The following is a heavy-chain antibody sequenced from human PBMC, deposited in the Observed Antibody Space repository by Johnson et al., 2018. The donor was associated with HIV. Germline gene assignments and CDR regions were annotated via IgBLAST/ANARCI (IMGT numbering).Heavy chain of an antibody. D-gene: IGHD3-22*01. CDR2: ISYDGSNK. J-gene: IGHJ3*02. CDR3: ARGLTMIVVVDAFDI. V-gene: IGHV3-30-3*01. CDR1: GFTFSSYA. Sequence: QMQLVESGGGLLQPGGSLRLSCAASGFTFSSYAMHWVRQAPGKGLEWVTLISYDGSNKYYADSVKGRFTISRDNSKNTLYLQMNSLRDEDTSVYYCARGLTMIVVVDAFDIWGQGTMVTVSS.